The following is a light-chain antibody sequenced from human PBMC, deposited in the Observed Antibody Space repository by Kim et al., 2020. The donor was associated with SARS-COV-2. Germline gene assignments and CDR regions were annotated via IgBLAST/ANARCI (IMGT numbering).Light chain of an antibody. J-gene: IGKJ1*01. V-gene: IGKV3-20*01. Sequence: PVEQANLPCRASQDVSGTYLAWYQQKAGQAARLLIYCACSRATGIPDRISGSGSETDFTPTTSRLEPQDFAVYYFQQYGSSSRWTFGQGTKVDIK. CDR1: QDVSGTY. CDR3: QQYGSSSRWT. CDR2: CAC.